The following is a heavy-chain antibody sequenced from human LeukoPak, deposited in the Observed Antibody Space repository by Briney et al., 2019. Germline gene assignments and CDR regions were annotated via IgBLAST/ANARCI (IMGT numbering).Heavy chain of an antibody. V-gene: IGHV3-21*05. CDR2: ISNGGSAI. CDR1: GFSFNAYS. D-gene: IGHD4-17*01. CDR3: ARLADYGRFYGMDV. J-gene: IGHJ6*02. Sequence: GGSLRLSCAASGFSFNAYSMNWVRQAPGKGLEWVSYISNGGSAIYYADSVKGRFTISRDNAKNSLYLQMNSLRAEDTAVYYCARLADYGRFYGMDVWGQGTTATVSS.